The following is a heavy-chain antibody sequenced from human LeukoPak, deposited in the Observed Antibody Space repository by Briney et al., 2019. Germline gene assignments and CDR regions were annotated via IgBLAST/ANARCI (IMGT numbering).Heavy chain of an antibody. CDR3: AIEGSGYYYNY. CDR1: GGTFSSYA. CDR2: IIPILGIA. J-gene: IGHJ4*02. D-gene: IGHD3-22*01. Sequence: SVKVSCKASGGTFSSYAISWVRQAPGQGLEWMGRIIPILGIANYAQKFQGRVTITADKSTSTAYMELSSLRSEGTAVYYCAIEGSGYYYNYWGQGTLVTVSS. V-gene: IGHV1-69*04.